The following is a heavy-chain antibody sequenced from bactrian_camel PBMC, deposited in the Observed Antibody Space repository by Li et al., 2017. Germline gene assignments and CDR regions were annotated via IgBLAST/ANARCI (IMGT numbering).Heavy chain of an antibody. D-gene: IGHD6*01. CDR3: MAERFSGLNVFMEYGGSW. CDR2: EGNK. Sequence: HVQLVESGGGSAQAGGSLRLSCVASGYTWCIAWFRQAPGNECELVSEGNKFYADSVKGRFTISHDKASNTVYLQMDDLQPEDTAMYQCMAERFSGLNVFMEYGGSWRGPGTQVT. J-gene: IGHJ4*01. CDR1: GYTWC. V-gene: IGHV3S60*01.